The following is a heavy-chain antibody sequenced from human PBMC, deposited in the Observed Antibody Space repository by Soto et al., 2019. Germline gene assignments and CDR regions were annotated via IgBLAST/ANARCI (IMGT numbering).Heavy chain of an antibody. V-gene: IGHV3-23*01. D-gene: IGHD3-10*01. J-gene: IGHJ4*02. Sequence: EVQLLESGGGLVQPGGSLRLSCAASGFTFSSYAMSWVRQAPGKGLEWVSAISGSGGSTYYADSVKGRFTISRDNSKNTLYLQMNSLRAEDTAVYYCAKDHYAGEIFGYYFDYWGQGTLVTVSS. CDR3: AKDHYAGEIFGYYFDY. CDR1: GFTFSSYA. CDR2: ISGSGGST.